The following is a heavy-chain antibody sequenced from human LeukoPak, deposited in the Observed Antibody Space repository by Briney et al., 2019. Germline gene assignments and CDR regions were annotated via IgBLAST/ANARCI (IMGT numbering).Heavy chain of an antibody. CDR1: GFTFSSNA. J-gene: IGHJ4*02. D-gene: IGHD3-3*01. V-gene: IGHV3-23*01. CDR3: AKDYDFWSGYQFDY. Sequence: GGSLRLSCAASGFTFSSNAMSWVRQAPGKGLEWVSAISGSGGSTYYADSVKGRFTISRDNSKNTLYLQMNSLRAEDTAVYYCAKDYDFWSGYQFDYWGQGTLVTVSS. CDR2: ISGSGGST.